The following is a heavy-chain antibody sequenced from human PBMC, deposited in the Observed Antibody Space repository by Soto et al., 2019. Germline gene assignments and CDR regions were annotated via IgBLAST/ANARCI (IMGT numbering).Heavy chain of an antibody. V-gene: IGHV4-59*02. J-gene: IGHJ3*01. Sequence: QVQLQESGPGVVKPSETLSLTCTVTGASVINDYWNWIRQPPGKGLEWIGFVYDSGSTSYNSSLRSRLTISGDTSRNLFSLTLSSVTAADTAVYYCVRQVGATGSYSYAVWGQGTMVTVSS. CDR1: GASVINDY. D-gene: IGHD1-26*01. CDR2: VYDSGST. CDR3: VRQVGATGSYSYAV.